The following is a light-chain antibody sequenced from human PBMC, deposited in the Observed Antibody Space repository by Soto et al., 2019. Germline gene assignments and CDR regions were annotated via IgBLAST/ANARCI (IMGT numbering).Light chain of an antibody. V-gene: IGKV3D-15*01. CDR1: QSVNSN. Sequence: EIAMTQSPVTLSASPGERVTLSCRASQSVNSNLAWHQQRPGQAPRVLIYGATNRASGIPDRFIGSGSGTDVPLTISSLEPDDCALDYGQQYKDWPPLTSGGGTRVEIK. CDR3: QQYKDWPPLT. J-gene: IGKJ4*01. CDR2: GAT.